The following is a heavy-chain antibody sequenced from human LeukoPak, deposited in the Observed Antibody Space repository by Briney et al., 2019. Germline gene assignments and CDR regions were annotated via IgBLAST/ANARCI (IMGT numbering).Heavy chain of an antibody. V-gene: IGHV4-39*02. D-gene: IGHD4-11*01. CDR1: GDSINSSHYY. J-gene: IGHJ4*02. CDR2: IYSGGET. CDR3: VRDYSNFVQGD. Sequence: SETLSPTCTVSGDSINSSHYYWGWIRQSPGKGLEWIGSIYSGGETHYNPSLNSRVTIFLDTSKNRFSLDLISVTATDTAVYYCVRDYSNFVQGDWGQGTLVTVSS.